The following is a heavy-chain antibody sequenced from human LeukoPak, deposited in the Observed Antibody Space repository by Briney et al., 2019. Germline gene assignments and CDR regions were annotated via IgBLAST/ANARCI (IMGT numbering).Heavy chain of an antibody. D-gene: IGHD1-26*01. CDR2: IYTSGST. J-gene: IGHJ3*02. CDR3: ARDGSGSLYDAFDI. V-gene: IGHV4-4*07. CDR1: GGSISSYY. Sequence: SETLSLTCTVSGGSISSYYWSWIRQPAGKGLEWIGRIYTSGSTNYNPSPKSRVTMSVDTSKNQFSLKLSSVTAADTAVYYCARDGSGSLYDAFDIWGQGTMVTVSS.